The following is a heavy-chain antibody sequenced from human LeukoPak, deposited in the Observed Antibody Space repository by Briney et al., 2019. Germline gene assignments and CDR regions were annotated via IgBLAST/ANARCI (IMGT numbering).Heavy chain of an antibody. J-gene: IGHJ4*02. D-gene: IGHD5-12*01. Sequence: GGSRILACAASGFTFSSYTMNWVRQAPGKGLEWVSSITGDSAHIFYADSVQGRFIISRDDATKSLYLQMSGLTAEDTAVYYCARVRGYSRDFWGQGTLVTVSS. V-gene: IGHV3-21*01. CDR2: ITGDSAHI. CDR3: ARVRGYSRDF. CDR1: GFTFSSYT.